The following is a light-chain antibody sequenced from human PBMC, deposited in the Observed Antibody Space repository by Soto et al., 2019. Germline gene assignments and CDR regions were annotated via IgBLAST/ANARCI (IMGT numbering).Light chain of an antibody. Sequence: QSALTQPASVSGSPGQSITISCTGTISDYDYVSWYQQLPGQAPTLILFEVTDRPSGVSNRFSGSKSGTTASLTISGLQPEEEDDYYCCSYTTSNTLLFGGGTKVTVL. CDR2: EVT. CDR1: ISDYDY. J-gene: IGLJ2*01. CDR3: CSYTTSNTLL. V-gene: IGLV2-14*01.